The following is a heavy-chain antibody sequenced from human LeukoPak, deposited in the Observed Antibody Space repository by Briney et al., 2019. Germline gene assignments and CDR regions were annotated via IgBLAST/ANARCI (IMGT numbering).Heavy chain of an antibody. J-gene: IGHJ3*02. CDR1: GFTVSSNY. V-gene: IGHV3-66*01. D-gene: IGHD3-3*01. CDR2: IYSGGST. Sequence: GGSLRLSCAASGFTVSSNYMSWVREAPGKGLEWVSVIYSGGSTYYADSVKGRFTISRDNSKNTLYLQMNSLRAEDTAVYYCARYLDDAFDIWGQGTMVTVSS. CDR3: ARYLDDAFDI.